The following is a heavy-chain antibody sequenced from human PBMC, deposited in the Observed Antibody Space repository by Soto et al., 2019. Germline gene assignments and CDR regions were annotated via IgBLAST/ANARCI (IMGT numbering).Heavy chain of an antibody. D-gene: IGHD3-22*01. Sequence: QVQLVQSGAEVKKPGSSVKVSCKASGGTFSSYAITWVRQAPGQGLEWMAGIIPIFGTANYAQKFQARVTITEDESTSTAYGELSGLRSEDTAVYYCARDRGPSSGYYPYWFDPWGQGTLVTVSS. CDR3: ARDRGPSSGYYPYWFDP. CDR2: IIPIFGTA. CDR1: GGTFSSYA. J-gene: IGHJ5*02. V-gene: IGHV1-69*12.